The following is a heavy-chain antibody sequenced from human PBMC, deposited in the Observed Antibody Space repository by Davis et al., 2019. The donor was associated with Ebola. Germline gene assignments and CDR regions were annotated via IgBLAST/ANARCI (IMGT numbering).Heavy chain of an antibody. CDR3: ATYSSSWPPTYFDY. D-gene: IGHD6-13*01. CDR1: RFTFSSYS. V-gene: IGHV3-21*01. CDR2: ISSSSSYI. J-gene: IGHJ4*02. Sequence: WGSLRLSCAASRFTFSSYSMHWVRQAPGKGLEWVSSISSSSSYIYYADSVKGRFTISRDNAKNSLYLQMNSLRAEDTAVYYCATYSSSWPPTYFDYWGQGTLVTVSS.